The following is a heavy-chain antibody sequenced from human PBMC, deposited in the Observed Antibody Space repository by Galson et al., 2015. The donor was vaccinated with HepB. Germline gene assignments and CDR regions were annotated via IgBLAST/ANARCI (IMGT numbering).Heavy chain of an antibody. V-gene: IGHV4-4*02. J-gene: IGHJ5*02. Sequence: SETLSLTCTVFGDSISSSNWWTWIRQSPGKGLEWIGEMYHSGSTNYNPSLETRVTMSVDKSKNQFFLDLKSVTATDTAVYYCAKSFFGPLESWGQGILVTVSS. D-gene: IGHD3-16*01. CDR2: MYHSGST. CDR3: AKSFFGPLES. CDR1: GDSISSSNW.